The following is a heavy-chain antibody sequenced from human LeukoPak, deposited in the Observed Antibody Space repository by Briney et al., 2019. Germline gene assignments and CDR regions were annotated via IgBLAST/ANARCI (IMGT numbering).Heavy chain of an antibody. CDR2: INAGNGNT. J-gene: IGHJ4*02. Sequence: ASVKVSCKASGYTFTSYAMHWVRQAPGQRLEWMGWINAGNGNTKYSQKFQGRVTITRDTSASTAYMQLSSLRSEDTAVYYCARDVMAAGGIRYWGQGTLVTVSS. D-gene: IGHD6-13*01. V-gene: IGHV1-3*01. CDR1: GYTFTSYA. CDR3: ARDVMAAGGIRY.